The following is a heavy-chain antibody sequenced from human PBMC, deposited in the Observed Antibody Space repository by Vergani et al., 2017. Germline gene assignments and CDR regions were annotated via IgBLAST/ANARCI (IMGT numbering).Heavy chain of an antibody. V-gene: IGHV1-2*02. J-gene: IGHJ4*02. CDR3: ARDRGYDVWSTQRFDY. Sequence: QVQLVQSGAEVKKPGASVKVSCKASGYTFTGYYMHWVRQAPGQGLEWMGWINPNSGGTNYAQKFQGRVTMTRDTSISTAYMELSRLRSDDTAVYYCARDRGYDVWSTQRFDYWGQGTLVTVSS. CDR1: GYTFTGYY. D-gene: IGHD3-3*01. CDR2: INPNSGGT.